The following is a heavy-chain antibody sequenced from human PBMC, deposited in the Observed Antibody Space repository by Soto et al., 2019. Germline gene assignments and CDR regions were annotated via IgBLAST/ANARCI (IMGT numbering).Heavy chain of an antibody. CDR3: AKGMYYYDY. D-gene: IGHD2-8*01. CDR2: ISYDGSNK. J-gene: IGHJ4*02. Sequence: GGSLRLSCAASGFTFSSYAMHWVRQAPGKGLEWVAVISYDGSNKYYADSVKGRFTISRDNSKNTLYLQMNSLRAEDTAVYYCAKGMYYYDYWGQGTLVTVSS. V-gene: IGHV3-30-3*01. CDR1: GFTFSSYA.